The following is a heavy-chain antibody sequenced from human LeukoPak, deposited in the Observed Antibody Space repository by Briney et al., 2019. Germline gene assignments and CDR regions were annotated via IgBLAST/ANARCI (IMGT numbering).Heavy chain of an antibody. Sequence: SETLSLTCTVSGGSISSGSYYWSWIRQPAGKGLEWLGRIYTSGSTNYNPSLKSRVTISVDTSKNQFSLKLSSVTAADTAVYYCARVKEYYYYYMDVWGKGTTVTVSS. CDR2: IYTSGST. J-gene: IGHJ6*03. CDR3: ARVKEYYYYYMDV. CDR1: GGSISSGSYY. V-gene: IGHV4-61*02.